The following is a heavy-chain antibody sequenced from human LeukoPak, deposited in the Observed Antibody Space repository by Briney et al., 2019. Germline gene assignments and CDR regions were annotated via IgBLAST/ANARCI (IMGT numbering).Heavy chain of an antibody. V-gene: IGHV4-4*07. J-gene: IGHJ4*02. Sequence: SETLSLTCTVSGDSISKNYGSWLRQPAGEGREWISRIPFNGNTDYNPSLKSPVTTSIDTPRNQFSLKLSSVPAADTAVFYCARDRGGSSWYNYYDAWGQGILVTVSS. D-gene: IGHD6-13*01. CDR3: ARDRGGSSWYNYYDA. CDR1: GDSISKNY. CDR2: IPFNGNT.